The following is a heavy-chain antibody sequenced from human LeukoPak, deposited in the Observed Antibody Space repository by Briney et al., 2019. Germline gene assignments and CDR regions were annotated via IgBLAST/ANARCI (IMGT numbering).Heavy chain of an antibody. V-gene: IGHV3-7*01. CDR1: GFTFSNYC. J-gene: IGHJ4*02. D-gene: IGHD2/OR15-2a*01. Sequence: TGGSLRLSCAASGFTFSNYCMTWVRQGPGKGLEWVARTKQDGSENYFLDSVKGRFTISRENAESSLYREMNSLRAEDTAVYYCARVFYQDSGTSYRHLDYWGQGTLVTVSS. CDR2: TKQDGSEN. CDR3: ARVFYQDSGTSYRHLDY.